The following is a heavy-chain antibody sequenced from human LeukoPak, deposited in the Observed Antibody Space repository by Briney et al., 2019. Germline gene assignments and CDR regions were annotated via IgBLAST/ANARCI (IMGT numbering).Heavy chain of an antibody. CDR1: GFTFSSYG. D-gene: IGHD3-22*01. Sequence: GGSLRLSCAASGFTFSSYGMHWVRQAPGKGLEWVAFIRYDGRNKYYADSVKGRFTISRDNSKNTLYLQMNSLRAEDTAVYYCAKDSKRITMIVVVRSYYYNMDVWGKGTTVTISS. CDR3: AKDSKRITMIVVVRSYYYNMDV. V-gene: IGHV3-30*02. J-gene: IGHJ6*03. CDR2: IRYDGRNK.